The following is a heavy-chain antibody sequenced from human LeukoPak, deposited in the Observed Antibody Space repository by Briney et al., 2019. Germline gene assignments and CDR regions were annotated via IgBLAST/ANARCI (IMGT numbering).Heavy chain of an antibody. J-gene: IGHJ5*02. Sequence: SVKVSCKASGGTFSSYAISWVRQAPGQGPEWMGRIIPILGIANYAQKFQGRVTITADKSTSTAYMELSSLRSEDTAVYYCARDLVDIVVVPAANESNWFDPWGQGTLVTVSS. CDR1: GGTFSSYA. V-gene: IGHV1-69*04. CDR3: ARDLVDIVVVPAANESNWFDP. CDR2: IIPILGIA. D-gene: IGHD2-2*01.